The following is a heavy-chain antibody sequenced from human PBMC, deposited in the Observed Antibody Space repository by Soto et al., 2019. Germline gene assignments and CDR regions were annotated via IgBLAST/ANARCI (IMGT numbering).Heavy chain of an antibody. CDR1: GFTFSDSA. CDR3: LRASWNYYYYGMDI. V-gene: IGHV3-73*02. Sequence: EVQLVESGGGLVQPGGSLKLSCAASGFTFSDSAMHWVRQASGKGLEWVGRIRSKALSYATPYAASVQGRFTISRDDSENTAYLQMNSLKTEDTAVYYCLRASWNYYYYGMDIWGQGTTVTVSS. D-gene: IGHD1-1*01. CDR2: IRSKALSYAT. J-gene: IGHJ6*02.